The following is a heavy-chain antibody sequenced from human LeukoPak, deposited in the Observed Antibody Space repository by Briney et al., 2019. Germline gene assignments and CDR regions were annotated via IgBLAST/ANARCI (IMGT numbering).Heavy chain of an antibody. CDR1: VFTLSSYA. Sequence: GDSLRLSCAPSVFTLSSYAMSWVPEAPRKGLGWVSAISGSGGSTYYADSVKGRFTISRDNSKNTLYLQMNSLRAEDTAVYYCAKSRTLNSWIHYWGQGTLVTVSS. V-gene: IGHV3-23*01. CDR2: ISGSGGST. CDR3: AKSRTLNSWIHY. D-gene: IGHD6-13*01. J-gene: IGHJ4*02.